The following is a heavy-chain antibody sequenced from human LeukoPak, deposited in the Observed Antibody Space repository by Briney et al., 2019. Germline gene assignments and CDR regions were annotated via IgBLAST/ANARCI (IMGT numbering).Heavy chain of an antibody. CDR3: ARGVTPYYFDY. V-gene: IGHV3-53*01. Sequence: GGSLRLSCAASGFTVSSNYRSWVRQAPGKGLEWVSVIYSGGSTYYADSVKGRFTISRDNSKNTLYLQMNSLRAEDTAVYYCARGVTPYYFDYWGQGTLVTVSS. CDR1: GFTVSSNY. D-gene: IGHD2-21*02. CDR2: IYSGGST. J-gene: IGHJ4*02.